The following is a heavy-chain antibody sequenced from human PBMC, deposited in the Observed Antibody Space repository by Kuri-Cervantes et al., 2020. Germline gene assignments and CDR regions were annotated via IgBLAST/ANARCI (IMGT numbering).Heavy chain of an antibody. Sequence: SQTLSLTCAVYGGSFSGYYWSWIRQPPGKGLEWIGEINHSGSTNYNPSLKSRVTISGDKSKNQFSLKLISVTAADTAVYYCAREISSTSSFFDYWGQGTLVTVSS. J-gene: IGHJ4*02. V-gene: IGHV4-34*01. CDR1: GGSFSGYY. D-gene: IGHD2/OR15-2a*01. CDR2: INHSGST. CDR3: AREISSTSSFFDY.